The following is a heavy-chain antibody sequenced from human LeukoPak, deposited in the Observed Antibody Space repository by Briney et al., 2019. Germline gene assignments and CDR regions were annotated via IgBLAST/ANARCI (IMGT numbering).Heavy chain of an antibody. CDR2: IYPGDSET. V-gene: IGHV5-51*01. Sequence: GESLKISCKGSGYSFTSYWIGWVRQMPGKGLEWMGIIYPGDSETKYSPSFQGQVTISADKSISTAYLRWSSLKASDTAMYYCARLTYDSSGYFSAFDIWGQGTMVTVSS. CDR3: ARLTYDSSGYFSAFDI. D-gene: IGHD3-22*01. CDR1: GYSFTSYW. J-gene: IGHJ3*02.